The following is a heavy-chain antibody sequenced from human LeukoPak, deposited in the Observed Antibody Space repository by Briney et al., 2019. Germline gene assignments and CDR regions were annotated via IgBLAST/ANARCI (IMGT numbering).Heavy chain of an antibody. Sequence: SGTLSLTCAVSGGSLNSTNWWSWVRQAPGKGLEWIGEIYHSGTTSYNPSLKSRVSISVDKSKNQFSLKLNSVTAADMAVYYCARDLGSYYFDYWGQGTLVTVSS. D-gene: IGHD1-26*01. CDR1: GGSLNSTNW. V-gene: IGHV4-4*02. J-gene: IGHJ4*02. CDR2: IYHSGTT. CDR3: ARDLGSYYFDY.